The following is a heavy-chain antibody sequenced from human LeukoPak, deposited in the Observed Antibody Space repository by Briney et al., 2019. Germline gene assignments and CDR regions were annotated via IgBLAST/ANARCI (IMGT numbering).Heavy chain of an antibody. CDR2: INTDGSST. Sequence: GGSLRLSCAASGFTFSSYWMHWVRQAPGKGLVWVSRINTDGSSTSYADSVKGRFTISRDNAKNSLYLQMNSLRAEDTALYYCAKDLRGSYYGCFDYWGQGTLVTVSS. J-gene: IGHJ4*02. CDR1: GFTFSSYW. V-gene: IGHV3-74*01. CDR3: AKDLRGSYYGCFDY. D-gene: IGHD1-26*01.